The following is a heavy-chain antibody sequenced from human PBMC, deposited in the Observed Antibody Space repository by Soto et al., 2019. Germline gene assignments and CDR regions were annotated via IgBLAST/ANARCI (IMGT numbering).Heavy chain of an antibody. V-gene: IGHV3-23*01. CDR2: ITGSGSNT. CDR1: GFTFNSYA. CDR3: ANLLYTGY. Sequence: GGSLRLSCAASGFTFNSYAMGWVRQTPGKGLEWVSAITGSGSNTYYADSVKGRFTISKDNTNNTMYVQMNSLTAAYTALYNYANLLYTGYWGQGTLVTVSS. D-gene: IGHD1-26*01. J-gene: IGHJ4*02.